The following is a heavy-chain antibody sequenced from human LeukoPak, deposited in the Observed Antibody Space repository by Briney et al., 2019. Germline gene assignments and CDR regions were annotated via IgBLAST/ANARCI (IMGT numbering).Heavy chain of an antibody. CDR1: GYTFTSYG. CDR2: ISAYNGNT. CDR3: ARRTQWEQTGGIWFDP. J-gene: IGHJ5*02. D-gene: IGHD7-27*01. V-gene: IGHV1-18*01. Sequence: ASVKVSCKASGYTFTSYGISWVRRAPGQGLEWVGWISAYNGNTNYAQKLQGRVTMTTDTSTSTAYMELRSLRSDDTAVYYCARRTQWEQTGGIWFDPWGQGTLVTVSS.